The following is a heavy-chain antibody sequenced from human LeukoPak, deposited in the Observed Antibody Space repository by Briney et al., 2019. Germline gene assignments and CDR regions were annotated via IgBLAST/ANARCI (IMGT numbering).Heavy chain of an antibody. J-gene: IGHJ6*03. V-gene: IGHV1-2*02. CDR2: INPNSGGT. Sequence: ASVKVSCKASGYTFTAYYMHWVRQAPGQGLEWMGWINPNSGGTNYSQKFQGRVTMARDTSITTAYMELSRLTSEDTAVYYCARVAAEVVGVPGAIGFGWLRRDYYYMDVWGKGTTVTVSS. CDR1: GYTFTAYY. CDR3: ARVAAEVVGVPGAIGFGWLRRDYYYMDV. D-gene: IGHD2-2*02.